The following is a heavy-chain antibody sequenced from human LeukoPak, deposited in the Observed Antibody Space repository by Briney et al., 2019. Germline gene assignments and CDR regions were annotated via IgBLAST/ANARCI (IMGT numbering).Heavy chain of an antibody. J-gene: IGHJ4*02. Sequence: SVKVSCKASGYTFTSYYMHWVRQAPGQGLEWMGGIIPIFGTANYAQKFQGRVTITADKSTSTAYMELSSLRSEDTAVYYCARRQDYFDYWGQGTLVTVSS. CDR3: ARRQDYFDY. CDR2: IIPIFGTA. V-gene: IGHV1-69*06. CDR1: GYTFTSYY.